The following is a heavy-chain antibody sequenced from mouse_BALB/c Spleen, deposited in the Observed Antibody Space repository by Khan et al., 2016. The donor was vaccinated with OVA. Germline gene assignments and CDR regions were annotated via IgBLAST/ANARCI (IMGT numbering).Heavy chain of an antibody. CDR2: ISYSGGT. Sequence: EVELLESGPGLVKPSQSLSLTCTVTGYSITSGYAWNWIRQFPGNKLEWMGYISYSGGTSYNPSLTSRISITRDTSKNQFFLQLNSVTTEDTATYYCTRGNYYGYYFDYWGQGTTLTVSS. J-gene: IGHJ2*01. V-gene: IGHV3-2*02. CDR1: GYSITSGYA. CDR3: TRGNYYGYYFDY. D-gene: IGHD1-1*01.